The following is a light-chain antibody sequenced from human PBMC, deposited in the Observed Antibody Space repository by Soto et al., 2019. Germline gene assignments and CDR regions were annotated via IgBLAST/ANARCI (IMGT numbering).Light chain of an antibody. CDR2: DTS. J-gene: IGKJ4*01. CDR1: QSVSSSY. CDR3: RQYGRSLGFA. Sequence: EIVLTQSPGTLSLSPGERATLSCRASQSVSSSYLAWYQQTPGQAPRLLVYDTSYRATGVPDRFSGSGSGTEFTLTISSLQSEDFAVYYCRQYGRSLGFAVGGGTKVDIK. V-gene: IGKV3-20*01.